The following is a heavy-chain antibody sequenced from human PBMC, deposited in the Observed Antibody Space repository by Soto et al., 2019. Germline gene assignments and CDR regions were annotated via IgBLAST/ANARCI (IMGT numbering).Heavy chain of an antibody. CDR2: VSESGSGT. Sequence: GGSLRLSCAASGFTFSTYTMTWVRQAPGKGLEWVSTVSESGSGTYHADSVKGRFTISRDNAKNTLYLQMNSLRVEDTAIYYGVKGDSWTSTSCYPDRFDPWGQGTLVTVSS. CDR3: VKGDSWTSTSCYPDRFDP. V-gene: IGHV3-23*01. J-gene: IGHJ5*02. D-gene: IGHD2-2*01. CDR1: GFTFSTYT.